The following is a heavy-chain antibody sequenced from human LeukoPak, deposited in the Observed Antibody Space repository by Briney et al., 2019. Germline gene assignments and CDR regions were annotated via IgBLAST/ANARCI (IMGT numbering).Heavy chain of an antibody. D-gene: IGHD6-13*01. CDR1: GYSISSGYY. V-gene: IGHV4-38-2*02. J-gene: IGHJ6*03. CDR2: IYHSGST. CDR3: ARDSAAGDYMDV. Sequence: SETLSLTCTVSGYSISSGYYWGWIRQPPGKGLEWIGSIYHSGSTYYNPSLKSRVTISVDTSKNQFSLKLSSVTAADTAVYYCARDSAAGDYMDVWGKGTTVTISS.